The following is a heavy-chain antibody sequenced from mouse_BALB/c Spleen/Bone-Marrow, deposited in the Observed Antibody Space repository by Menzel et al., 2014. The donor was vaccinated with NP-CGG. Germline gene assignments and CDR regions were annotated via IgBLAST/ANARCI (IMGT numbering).Heavy chain of an antibody. Sequence: EVKLQESGPELVKPGASPKISCKTSGYSFTGYTLYWVKQSHGKNLQWIGLINPYNGDTNYNQKFKDKATLTVDRSSSTAYMELLSLTSEDSAVYYCARSGRPFAMDYWGQGTSVTVSS. J-gene: IGHJ4*01. CDR3: ARSGRPFAMDY. CDR2: INPYNGDT. D-gene: IGHD2-12*01. V-gene: IGHV1-18*01. CDR1: GYSFTGYT.